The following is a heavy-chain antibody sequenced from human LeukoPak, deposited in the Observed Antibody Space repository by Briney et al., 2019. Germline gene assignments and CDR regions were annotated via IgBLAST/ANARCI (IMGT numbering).Heavy chain of an antibody. J-gene: IGHJ4*02. CDR1: GFTFNSYA. V-gene: IGHV3-23*01. D-gene: IGHD1-7*01. Sequence: GGSLRLSCAASGFTFNSYAMSWVRQAPGKGLEWVSALRGSGGSTYYADSVKGRFTVSRDDAKNTVYLQMNSLRAEDTAIYFCAKDATPRNSIWDHFDSWGQGTLVTVSS. CDR2: LRGSGGST. CDR3: AKDATPRNSIWDHFDS.